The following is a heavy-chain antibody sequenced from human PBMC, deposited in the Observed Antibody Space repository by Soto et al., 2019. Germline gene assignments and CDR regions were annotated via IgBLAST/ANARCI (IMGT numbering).Heavy chain of an antibody. CDR3: ALVRRYYGMDV. D-gene: IGHD6-6*01. CDR2: IYYSEST. J-gene: IGHJ6*02. V-gene: IGHV4-30-4*01. Sequence: SETLSLTCTVSGNSISSGDYYSSWIRQPPGKGLEWIGYIYYSESTYYNPSLMSRVTISVEMSKNQFSLKLSSVTAADTAEYYCALVRRYYGMDVWGQGTTVTVSS. CDR1: GNSISSGDYY.